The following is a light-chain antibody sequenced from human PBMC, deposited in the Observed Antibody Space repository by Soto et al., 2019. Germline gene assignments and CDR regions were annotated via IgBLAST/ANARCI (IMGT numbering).Light chain of an antibody. Sequence: DIQMTQSPSTLAASVGDRVTITCRASQNINRWLAWYQQKPRKAPKVLIYDASSLESGVPASFSGSGSGTEITLTITTLQPDDFGNYYCQQYDGYFGHGTKVEFK. V-gene: IGKV1-5*01. J-gene: IGKJ3*01. CDR2: DAS. CDR1: QNINRW. CDR3: QQYDGY.